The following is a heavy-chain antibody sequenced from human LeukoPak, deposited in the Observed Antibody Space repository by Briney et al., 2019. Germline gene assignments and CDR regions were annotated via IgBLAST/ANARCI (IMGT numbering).Heavy chain of an antibody. CDR3: ARLKDIVVVPAASAFDI. Sequence: SETLSLTCTVSGGSISSSSYYWGWIRQPPGKGLEWIGSIYYSGSTYYNPSLKSRVTISVDTSKNQFSLKLSSVTAADTAVYYCARLKDIVVVPAASAFDIWGQGTMVTVSS. D-gene: IGHD2-2*01. V-gene: IGHV4-39*01. CDR2: IYYSGST. J-gene: IGHJ3*02. CDR1: GGSISSSSYY.